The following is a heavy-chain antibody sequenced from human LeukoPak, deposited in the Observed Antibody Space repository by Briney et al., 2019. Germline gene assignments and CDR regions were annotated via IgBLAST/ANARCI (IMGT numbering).Heavy chain of an antibody. D-gene: IGHD1-1*01. V-gene: IGHV4-39*07. CDR2: IYYSGST. CDR3: VRVPVESTSFDY. CDR1: GDSISNSSYY. J-gene: IGHJ4*02. Sequence: SETLSLTCTVSGDSISNSSYYWGWIRQPPGKGLEWIGSIYYSGSTYYNPSLKSRVTISVDTSKNQFSLKLSSVTAADTPFYYCVRVPVESTSFDYWGQGTLVTVSS.